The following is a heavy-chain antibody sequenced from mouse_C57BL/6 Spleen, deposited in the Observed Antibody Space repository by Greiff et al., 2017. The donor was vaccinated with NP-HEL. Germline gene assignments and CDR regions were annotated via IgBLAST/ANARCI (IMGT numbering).Heavy chain of an antibody. CDR3: ARHAPPYGNYWYFDV. J-gene: IGHJ1*03. D-gene: IGHD2-1*01. V-gene: IGHV1-62-2*01. CDR2: FYPGSGSI. Sequence: QVHVKQSGAELVKPGASVKLSCKASGYTFTEYTIHWVKQRSGQGLEWIGWFYPGSGSIKYNEKFKDKATLTADKSSSTVYMELSRLTSEDSAVYFCARHAPPYGNYWYFDVWGTGTTVTVSS. CDR1: GYTFTEYT.